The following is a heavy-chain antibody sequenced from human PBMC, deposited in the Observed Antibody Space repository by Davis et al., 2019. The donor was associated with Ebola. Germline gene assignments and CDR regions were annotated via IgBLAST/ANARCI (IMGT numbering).Heavy chain of an antibody. V-gene: IGHV3-73*01. CDR2: IRSKANNYAT. Sequence: GESLKISCAASGSTFSGSAMHWVRQASGKGLEWVGRIRSKANNYATAYAASVKGRFTISRDDSKNTAYLQMNSLKTEDTAVYYCTYTYSSGEDVWGQGTTVTASS. CDR3: TYTYSSGEDV. D-gene: IGHD6-25*01. CDR1: GSTFSGSA. J-gene: IGHJ6*02.